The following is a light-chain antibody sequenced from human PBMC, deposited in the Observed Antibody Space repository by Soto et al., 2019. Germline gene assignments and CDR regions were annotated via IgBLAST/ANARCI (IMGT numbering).Light chain of an antibody. V-gene: IGKV1-5*01. J-gene: IGKJ4*01. CDR2: DAS. Sequence: GDRVTITCRASQSISSWLAWYQQKPGRAPKFLIYDASSLESGVPSRFSGSGSGTECTLTISNLQPDDFATYYCQQYDNYPLTLGGGTKVDI. CDR1: QSISSW. CDR3: QQYDNYPLT.